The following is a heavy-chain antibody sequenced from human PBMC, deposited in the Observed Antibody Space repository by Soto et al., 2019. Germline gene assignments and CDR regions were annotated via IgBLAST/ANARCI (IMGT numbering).Heavy chain of an antibody. CDR2: MNPNSGNT. V-gene: IGHV1-8*01. CDR1: GYTFTSYD. J-gene: IGHJ6*02. D-gene: IGHD3-10*01. Sequence: GASVKVSCKASGYTFTSYDINWVRQATGQGLEWMGWMNPNSGNTGYAQKFQGRVTMTRNTSTSTAYMELSSLRSEDTAVYYCASWLKEVCFCGNYYYVMDVWAQGNTVTVSS. CDR3: ASWLKEVCFCGNYYYVMDV.